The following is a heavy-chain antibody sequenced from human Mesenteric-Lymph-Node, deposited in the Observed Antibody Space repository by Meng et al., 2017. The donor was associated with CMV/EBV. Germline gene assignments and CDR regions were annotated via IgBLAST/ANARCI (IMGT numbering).Heavy chain of an antibody. CDR2: IYYSGST. J-gene: IGHJ1*01. CDR1: GGSISSSSYY. CDR3: VAYLVGVGGRGY. D-gene: IGHD1-26*01. Sequence: SETLSLTCTVSGGSISSSSYYWGWIRQPPGKGLEWIGSIYYSGSTYYNPSLKSRVTISVDTSKNQFSLKLSSVTAADTAVYFCVAYLVGVGGRGYWGQGTVVTVSS. V-gene: IGHV4-39*07.